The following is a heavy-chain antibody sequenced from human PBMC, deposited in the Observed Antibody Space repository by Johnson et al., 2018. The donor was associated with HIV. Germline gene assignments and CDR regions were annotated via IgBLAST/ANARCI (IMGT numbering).Heavy chain of an antibody. V-gene: IGHV3-30*02. J-gene: IGHJ3*02. Sequence: QVQLVESGGGLVQPGGSLRLSCAASGFTVSSNYMSWVRQAPGKGLEWVAFIQYDGSNKYYADSVKGRFTISRDNSKNTLYLQMNSLRAEDTAVYYCAREDRGLDIWGQGTMVTVSS. CDR1: GFTVSSNY. CDR3: AREDRGLDI. CDR2: IQYDGSNK.